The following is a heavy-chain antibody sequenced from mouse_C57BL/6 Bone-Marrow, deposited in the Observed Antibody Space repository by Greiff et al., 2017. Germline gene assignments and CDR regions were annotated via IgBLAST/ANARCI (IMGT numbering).Heavy chain of an antibody. Sequence: QVQLKESGPGLVQPSQSLSITCTVSGFSLTSYGVHWVRQSPGKGLEWLGVIWSGGSTDYNAAFISRLSISKDNSKCQVFFKMNSLQADDTAIYDSARNWDWDGAMDYWGQGTSVTVSS. V-gene: IGHV2-2*01. CDR1: GFSLTSYG. CDR2: IWSGGST. CDR3: ARNWDWDGAMDY. D-gene: IGHD4-1*01. J-gene: IGHJ4*01.